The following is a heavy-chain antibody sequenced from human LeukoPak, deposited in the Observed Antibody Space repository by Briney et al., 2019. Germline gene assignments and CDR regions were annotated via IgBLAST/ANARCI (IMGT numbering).Heavy chain of an antibody. J-gene: IGHJ4*01. D-gene: IGHD2/OR15-2a*01. Sequence: GGSLRLSCAASGFNVSGNYMNWVRQAPGKGLEWVSVIFTGGSTYYADSVRGRFTISRDNSKNTVYLQMNSLRAEDTAIYYCARILSMVVDNWGQGTLVTVSS. CDR1: GFNVSGNY. CDR2: IFTGGST. CDR3: ARILSMVVDN. V-gene: IGHV3-53*01.